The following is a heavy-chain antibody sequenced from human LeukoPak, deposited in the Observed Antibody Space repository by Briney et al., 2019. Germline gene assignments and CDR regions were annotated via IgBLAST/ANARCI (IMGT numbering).Heavy chain of an antibody. CDR1: GFTFTSYW. V-gene: IGHV3-7*01. CDR2: IKQDGTEK. Sequence: PGGSLRLSCAASGFTFTSYWMSWVRQAPGKGLEWVANIKQDGTEKNYVDSVKGRFTISRDNAKNSMSLQMNSLGAEDTAVYYCTREGILAGVDYWGQGTLVTVSS. D-gene: IGHD6-13*01. J-gene: IGHJ4*02. CDR3: TREGILAGVDY.